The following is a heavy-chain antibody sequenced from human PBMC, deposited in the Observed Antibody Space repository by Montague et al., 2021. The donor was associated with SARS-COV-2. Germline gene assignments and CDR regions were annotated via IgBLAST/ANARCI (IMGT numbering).Heavy chain of an antibody. D-gene: IGHD3-22*01. CDR1: GGSISSSGYY. CDR3: ARVPTSYYYDSKAAPGTPDAFDI. CDR2: IYYSGST. Sequence: SETLSLTCTVSGGSISSSGYYWGWLRQPPGKGLEWIGSIYYSGSTYYNPSLKSRVTISVDTSKNQFSLKLSSVAAADTAVYYCARVPTSYYYDSKAAPGTPDAFDIWGQGTMVTVSS. J-gene: IGHJ3*02. V-gene: IGHV4-39*01.